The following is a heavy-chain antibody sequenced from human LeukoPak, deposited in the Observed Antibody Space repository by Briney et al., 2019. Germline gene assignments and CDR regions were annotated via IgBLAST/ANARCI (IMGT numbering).Heavy chain of an antibody. D-gene: IGHD3-16*02. Sequence: ASVKVSCKASGYTLTDYYIHWVRQAPGQGLEWMGWINPNNGGTNYAQKFRGRVTMTKDTPMSSAYMELSRLRSDDTAVYYCARDPHRSYYSMDVWGKGTTVTVSS. CDR3: ARDPHRSYYSMDV. CDR2: INPNNGGT. V-gene: IGHV1-2*02. J-gene: IGHJ6*03. CDR1: GYTLTDYY.